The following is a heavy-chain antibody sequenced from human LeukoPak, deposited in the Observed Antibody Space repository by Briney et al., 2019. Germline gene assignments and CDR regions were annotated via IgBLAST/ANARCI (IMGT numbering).Heavy chain of an antibody. CDR3: ARDLSGVTGYTYGRGIDY. CDR2: ISPSGGST. Sequence: ASVKVSCKASGYTFTSYYMHWVRQAPGQGLEWMGIISPSGGSTSYAQKFQGRFTISRDNAKNSLFLQMNSLRAEDTAVYYCARDLSGVTGYTYGRGIDYWGQGTLVTVSS. V-gene: IGHV1-46*01. D-gene: IGHD5-18*01. J-gene: IGHJ4*02. CDR1: GYTFTSYY.